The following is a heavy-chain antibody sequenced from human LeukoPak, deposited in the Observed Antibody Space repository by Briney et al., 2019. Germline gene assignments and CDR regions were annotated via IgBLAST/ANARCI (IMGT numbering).Heavy chain of an antibody. J-gene: IGHJ5*02. Sequence: GESLKISCTGSGYTFSNYWIGWVRQMPGKGLEWMGIIYPGDSDATYSPSFQGQVTFSVDESRTTVYLEWTSLKASDTAMHFCARESETSRRFYAPWGQGTLVTVSS. CDR2: IYPGDSDA. V-gene: IGHV5-51*06. CDR1: GYTFSNYW. CDR3: ARESETSRRFYAP. D-gene: IGHD2-2*01.